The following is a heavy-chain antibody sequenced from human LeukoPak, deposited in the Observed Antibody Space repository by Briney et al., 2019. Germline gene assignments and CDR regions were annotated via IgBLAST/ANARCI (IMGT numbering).Heavy chain of an antibody. CDR2: ISWNSGSI. CDR3: AKDIEQQLEYFDY. CDR1: GFTFDDYA. V-gene: IGHV3-9*01. Sequence: GGSLRLSCEASGFTFDDYAMHWVRQAPGKGLEWVSGISWNSGSIGYADSVKGRFTISRDNAKNSLYLQMNSLRAEDTALYYCAKDIEQQLEYFDYWGQGTLVTVSS. J-gene: IGHJ4*02. D-gene: IGHD6-13*01.